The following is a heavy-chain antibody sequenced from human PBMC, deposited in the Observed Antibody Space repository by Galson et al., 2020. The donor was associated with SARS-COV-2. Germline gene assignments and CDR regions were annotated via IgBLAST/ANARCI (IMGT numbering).Heavy chain of an antibody. CDR2: ISWNSGSI. V-gene: IGHV3-9*01. CDR3: AKELTTMYYYDSREFDN. Sequence: LSLTCAASGFTFDDYAMHWGRQAPGKGLEWVSGISWNSGSIGYADSVKGRSTISRDNAKNSLYLQMNSLRAEDTALYYCAKELTTMYYYDSREFDNWGQGTVVTVSA. J-gene: IGHJ4*02. D-gene: IGHD3-22*01. CDR1: GFTFDDYA.